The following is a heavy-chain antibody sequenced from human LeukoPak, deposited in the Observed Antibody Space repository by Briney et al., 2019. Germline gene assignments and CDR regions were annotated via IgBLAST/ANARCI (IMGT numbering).Heavy chain of an antibody. Sequence: PGGSLRLSCAASGFTFSDYYMSWIRQAPGKGLEWVSYISSSGSTIYNADSVKGRFTISRDNIKNSLYLQMNSLRAEDTAVYYCARGDYVWGTSGYYFDYWGQGTLVTVSS. V-gene: IGHV3-11*04. D-gene: IGHD3-16*01. CDR3: ARGDYVWGTSGYYFDY. J-gene: IGHJ4*02. CDR1: GFTFSDYY. CDR2: ISSSGSTI.